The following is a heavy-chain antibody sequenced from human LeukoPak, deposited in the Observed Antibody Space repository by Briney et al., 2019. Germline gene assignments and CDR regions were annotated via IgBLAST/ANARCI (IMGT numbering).Heavy chain of an antibody. CDR2: IYSGGST. D-gene: IGHD2-15*01. CDR1: GFTVSSNY. CDR3: AKAPVTTCRGAFCYPFDY. Sequence: GGSLRLSCAASGFTVSSNYMSWVRQAPGKGLEWASVIYSGGSTYYADSVKGRFTISRDNSKNTLYLQMNSLRAEDTAVYYCAKAPVTTCRGAFCYPFDYWGLGTLVTVSS. J-gene: IGHJ4*02. V-gene: IGHV3-53*01.